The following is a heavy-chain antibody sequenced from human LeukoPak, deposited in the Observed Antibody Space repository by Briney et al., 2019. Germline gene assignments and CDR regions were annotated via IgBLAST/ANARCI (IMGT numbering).Heavy chain of an antibody. CDR3: AREVTGGDWFDP. D-gene: IGHD3-10*01. J-gene: IGHJ5*02. V-gene: IGHV4-59*01. Sequence: SETLSLTCTVSCGSLSNYFWSWIRQPPGRGLEWIGYIFYSGTTNYNPSLKSRVTISVDTSKNQFSLKLSSVTAADTAVYYCAREVTGGDWFDPWGQGTLVTVSS. CDR1: CGSLSNYF. CDR2: IFYSGTT.